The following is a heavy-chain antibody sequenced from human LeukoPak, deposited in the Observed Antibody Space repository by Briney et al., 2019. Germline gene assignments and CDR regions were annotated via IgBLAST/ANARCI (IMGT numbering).Heavy chain of an antibody. V-gene: IGHV3-73*01. J-gene: IGHJ4*02. CDR3: TRLGGNYDY. D-gene: IGHD2-21*01. CDR1: GFTFSDSA. Sequence: PGGSLRLSCAASGFTFSDSAMHWVRQASGKGLEWVGHIRSKANNYATVYLESVKGRFTISRDDSENTAYLQMNSLKAEDTAVYYCTRLGGNYDYWGQGTLVTVSS. CDR2: IRSKANNYAT.